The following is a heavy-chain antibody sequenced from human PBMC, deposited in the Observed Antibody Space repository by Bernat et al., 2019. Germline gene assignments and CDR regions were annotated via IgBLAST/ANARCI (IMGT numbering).Heavy chain of an antibody. CDR1: GFTFSSYG. CDR2: ISYDGSNK. J-gene: IGHJ4*02. CDR3: ANDLPGIAVAGTGY. D-gene: IGHD6-19*01. Sequence: VQLLESGGGLVQPGGSLRLSCAASGFTFSSYGMHWVRQAPGKGLEWVAVISYDGSNKYYADSVKGRFTISRDNSKNTLYLQMNSLRAEDTAVYYCANDLPGIAVAGTGYWGQGTLVTVSS. V-gene: IGHV3-30*18.